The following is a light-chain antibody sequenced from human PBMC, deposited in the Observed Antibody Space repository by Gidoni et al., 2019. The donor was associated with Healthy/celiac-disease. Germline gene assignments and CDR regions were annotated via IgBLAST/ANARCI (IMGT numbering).Light chain of an antibody. CDR1: RSNIGAGYV. V-gene: IGLV1-40*01. Sequence: QSVLTQPPSVSGAPGQRVTISCTGSRSNIGAGYVVHWYQQLPGTAPKLLLYGNSNRPSGVPDRFSGSKSGTSASLAITGLQAEDEADYYCQSYDSSLSGSVFGGGTKLTVL. CDR3: QSYDSSLSGSV. J-gene: IGLJ2*01. CDR2: GNS.